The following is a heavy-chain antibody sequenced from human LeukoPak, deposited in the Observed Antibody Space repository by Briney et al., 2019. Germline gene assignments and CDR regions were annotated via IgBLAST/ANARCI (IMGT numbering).Heavy chain of an antibody. D-gene: IGHD6-19*01. V-gene: IGHV1-18*01. CDR3: ARLQQWLPAQRAFDI. J-gene: IGHJ3*02. CDR2: ISAYNGNT. Sequence: ASVKVSCKASGYTFTSYGISWVRQAPGQGLEWMGWISAYNGNTNYAQKFQGRVTITTDESTSTAYMELSSLRSEDTAVYYCARLQQWLPAQRAFDIWGQGTMVTVSS. CDR1: GYTFTSYG.